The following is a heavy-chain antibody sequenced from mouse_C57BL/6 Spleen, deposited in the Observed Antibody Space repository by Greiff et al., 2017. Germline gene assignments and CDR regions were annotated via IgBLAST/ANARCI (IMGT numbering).Heavy chain of an antibody. CDR1: GYSITSGYY. Sequence: DVKLVESGPGLVKPSPSLSLSCSVTGYSITSGYYWNWIRQFPGNKLEGMVYISYDGSTNYNPSLKNRISLTRNTSKNQFFLKLNSVTTEDTATYYCARDATGSSYGWYFDVWGTGTTVTVSS. CDR2: ISYDGST. J-gene: IGHJ1*03. D-gene: IGHD1-1*01. V-gene: IGHV3-6*01. CDR3: ARDATGSSYGWYFDV.